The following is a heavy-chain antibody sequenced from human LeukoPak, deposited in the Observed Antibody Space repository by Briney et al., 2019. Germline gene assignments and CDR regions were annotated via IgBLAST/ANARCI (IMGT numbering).Heavy chain of an antibody. CDR1: GFTFSSYC. Sequence: PGRSLRLSCAVSGFTFSSYCMHWVRQPPGKGLEWVAVISYDGSNKYYADFVKGRFTISRDNYKNTLYLQMNSLTAEDRAVYYWAKGLRYISGWLDPSGQGTLVSVSS. CDR2: ISYDGSNK. J-gene: IGHJ5*02. D-gene: IGHD6-19*01. V-gene: IGHV3-30*18. CDR3: AKGLRYISGWLDP.